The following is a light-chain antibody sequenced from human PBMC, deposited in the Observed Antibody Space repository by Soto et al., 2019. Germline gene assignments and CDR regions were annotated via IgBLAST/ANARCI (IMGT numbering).Light chain of an antibody. CDR3: QQYYSTVRT. CDR2: WAS. J-gene: IGKJ3*01. V-gene: IGKV4-1*01. Sequence: DIVMTQSPDSLSVSLGERATINCKSSQSVFHRSNNKNFLAWYQQKPGQPPKLLIYWASARESGVPDRFSGSGSGTDFTLTISSLQAEDVAVYYCQQYYSTVRTFGPGTKVD. CDR1: QSVFHRSNNKNF.